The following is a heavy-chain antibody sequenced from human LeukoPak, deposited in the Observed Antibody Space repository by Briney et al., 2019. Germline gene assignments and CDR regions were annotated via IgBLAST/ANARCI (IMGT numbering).Heavy chain of an antibody. CDR2: IIPIFGTA. CDR3: ARADSSGSPFDY. Sequence: GSXVKVSCKASGGTFSSYAISWVRQAPGQGLEWMGGIIPIFGTANYAQKFQGRVTITADESTSTAYMELSSLRSEDTAVYYCARADSSGSPFDYWGQGTPVTVSS. J-gene: IGHJ4*02. CDR1: GGTFSSYA. D-gene: IGHD3-22*01. V-gene: IGHV1-69*01.